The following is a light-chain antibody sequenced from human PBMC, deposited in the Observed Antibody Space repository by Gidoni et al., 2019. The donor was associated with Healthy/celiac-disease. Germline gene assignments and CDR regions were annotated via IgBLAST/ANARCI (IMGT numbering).Light chain of an antibody. CDR3: QSADSSGTCPV. V-gene: IGLV3-25*02. CDR1: ALPKQY. Sequence: SYELTQPPSVSVSPGQTARITCSGDALPKQYAYWYQQKSGQAPVLVIYKDSERPSGIPERFSGSSSGTTVTLTISGVQAEDEADYYCQSADSSGTCPVFGGGTKLTVL. CDR2: KDS. J-gene: IGLJ2*01.